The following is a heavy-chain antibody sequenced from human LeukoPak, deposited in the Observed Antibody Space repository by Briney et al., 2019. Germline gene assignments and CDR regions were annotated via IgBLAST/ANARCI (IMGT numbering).Heavy chain of an antibody. Sequence: ASVKVSCKTSGYTFADHGFSRMRQAPGLGLEWMGWISTSTGNTNYAQKLQGRVTMTTDTSTSTAYMELRSLRYDDTATYYCVRWGNSNWWEHLGDYWGQGTLVTVSS. CDR1: GYTFADHG. D-gene: IGHD6-13*01. V-gene: IGHV1-18*01. J-gene: IGHJ4*02. CDR3: VRWGNSNWWEHLGDY. CDR2: ISTSTGNT.